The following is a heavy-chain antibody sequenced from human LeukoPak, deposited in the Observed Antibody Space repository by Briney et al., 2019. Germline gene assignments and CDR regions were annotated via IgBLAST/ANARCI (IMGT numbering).Heavy chain of an antibody. Sequence: PGGSLRLSCAASGFTFSSYAMSWVRQAPGKGLEWVSAISGSGGSTYYADSVKGWFTTSRDNSKNTLYLQMNSLRAEDTAVYYCAKDRDSSIIYWFDPWGQGTLVTVSS. J-gene: IGHJ5*02. D-gene: IGHD6-13*01. CDR3: AKDRDSSIIYWFDP. CDR2: ISGSGGST. V-gene: IGHV3-23*01. CDR1: GFTFSSYA.